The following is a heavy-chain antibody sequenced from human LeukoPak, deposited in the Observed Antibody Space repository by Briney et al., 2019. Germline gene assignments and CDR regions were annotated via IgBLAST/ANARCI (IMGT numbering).Heavy chain of an antibody. J-gene: IGHJ5*02. D-gene: IGHD2-2*01. CDR1: GYSFTSYW. CDR2: IYPGDSDA. Sequence: KPGESLKISCQGSGYSFTSYWIGWVRQMPGKGLEWMGIIYPGDSDARYSPSFQGQVTISADKSISTAYLQWSSLKASDTAMYYCARLIRPYCSSTSCPNNWFDPWGQGTLVTVSS. CDR3: ARLIRPYCSSTSCPNNWFDP. V-gene: IGHV5-51*01.